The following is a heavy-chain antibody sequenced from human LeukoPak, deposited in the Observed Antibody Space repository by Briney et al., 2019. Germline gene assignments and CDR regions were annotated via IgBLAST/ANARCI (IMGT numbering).Heavy chain of an antibody. D-gene: IGHD4-11*01. CDR2: IIPIFGTA. V-gene: IGHV1-69*05. CDR1: GGTFSSYA. J-gene: IGHJ6*03. Sequence: VASVKVSCKASGGTFSSYAISWVRQAPGQGLERMGGIIPIFGTANYAQKFQGRVTITTDESTSTAYMELSSLRSEDTAVYYCARGVPYSNYAHDDYYYYMDVWGKGTTVTVSS. CDR3: ARGVPYSNYAHDDYYYYMDV.